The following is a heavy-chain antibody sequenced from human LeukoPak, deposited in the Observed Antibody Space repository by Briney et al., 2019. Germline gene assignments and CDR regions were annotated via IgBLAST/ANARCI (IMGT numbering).Heavy chain of an antibody. Sequence: GGSLRLSCAASGFTFNNYAMHWVRQTPGKGLEWVTVISYDGSNKYYADSVKGRFTISRDNSKNTLYLQMNSLGAEDTAVYYCARDLKCSGGSCYSTSAIDYWGQGTLVTVSS. CDR3: ARDLKCSGGSCYSTSAIDY. CDR1: GFTFNNYA. J-gene: IGHJ4*02. V-gene: IGHV3-30-3*01. CDR2: ISYDGSNK. D-gene: IGHD2-15*01.